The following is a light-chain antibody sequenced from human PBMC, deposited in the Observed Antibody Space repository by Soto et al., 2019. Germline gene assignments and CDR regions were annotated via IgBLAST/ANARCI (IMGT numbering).Light chain of an antibody. J-gene: IGLJ1*01. CDR3: SSYAGSTTDYV. CDR2: EVS. V-gene: IGLV2-8*01. CDR1: SSDVGGYNY. Sequence: QSALTQPPSASGSPGQSVTISCTGTSSDVGGYNYVSWYQQHPGKVPKLMIYEVSKRPSGVPDRFSGSKSGNTASLTVSGLQAEDEADYYCSSYAGSTTDYVFGTGTKVTVL.